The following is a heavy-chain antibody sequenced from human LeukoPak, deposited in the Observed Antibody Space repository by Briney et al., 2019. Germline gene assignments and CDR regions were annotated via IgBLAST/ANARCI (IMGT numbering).Heavy chain of an antibody. V-gene: IGHV3-9*01. CDR2: ISWNNDNI. Sequence: PGMSLRLSCAASGFTFDDYAMHWVRLAPGKGLEWVSGISWNNDNIHYADSVKGRFTISRDNAKNSLYLQMNSLRVEDTALYYCAKEPNKYSGYDYFDYWGQGTLVTVSS. CDR3: AKEPNKYSGYDYFDY. J-gene: IGHJ4*02. D-gene: IGHD5-12*01. CDR1: GFTFDDYA.